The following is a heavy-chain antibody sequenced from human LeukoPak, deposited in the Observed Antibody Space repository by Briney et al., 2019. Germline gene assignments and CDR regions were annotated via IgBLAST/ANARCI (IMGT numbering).Heavy chain of an antibody. J-gene: IGHJ4*02. D-gene: IGHD5-18*01. V-gene: IGHV1-2*02. CDR1: GYTFTGYY. CDR3: ARFSVDTAMVSGFDY. CDR2: INPNSGGT. Sequence: ASVTVSCKASGYTFTGYYMHWVRQAPGQGLEWMGWINPNSGGTNYAQKFQGRVTMTRDTSISTAYMELSRLRSDDTAVYYCARFSVDTAMVSGFDYWGQGTLVTVSS.